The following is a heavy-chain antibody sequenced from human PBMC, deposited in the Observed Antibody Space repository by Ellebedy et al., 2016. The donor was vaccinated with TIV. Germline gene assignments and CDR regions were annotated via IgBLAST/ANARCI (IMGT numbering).Heavy chain of an antibody. Sequence: PGGSLRLSCAASGFTFGNYWMNWVRQAPGKGLEWVATIKQDGSEKFYVDSVKGRFTISRDNAKNLLYLQMNNLRAEDTAFYYCERVPPEAYGSGSYFGDDYWGQGTLVTVSS. CDR3: ERVPPEAYGSGSYFGDDY. CDR2: IKQDGSEK. CDR1: GFTFGNYW. J-gene: IGHJ4*02. D-gene: IGHD3-10*01. V-gene: IGHV3-7*01.